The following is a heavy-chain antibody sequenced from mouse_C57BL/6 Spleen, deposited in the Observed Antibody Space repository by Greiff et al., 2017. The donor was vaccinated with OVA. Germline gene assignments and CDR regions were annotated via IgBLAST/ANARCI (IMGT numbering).Heavy chain of an antibody. CDR3: AVIYYDYGGFAY. D-gene: IGHD2-4*01. J-gene: IGHJ3*01. Sequence: EVKLMESEGGLVQPGSSMKLSCTASGFTFSDYYMAWVRQVPEKGLEWVANINYDGSSTYYLDSLKSRFIISRDNAKNILYLQMSSLKSEDTATYYCAVIYYDYGGFAYWGQGTLVTVSA. V-gene: IGHV5-16*01. CDR1: GFTFSDYY. CDR2: INYDGSST.